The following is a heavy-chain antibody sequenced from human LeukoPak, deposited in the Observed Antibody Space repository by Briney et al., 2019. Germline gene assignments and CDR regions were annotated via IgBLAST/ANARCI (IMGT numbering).Heavy chain of an antibody. CDR2: INQDGSEK. CDR1: GFTLSNFW. D-gene: IGHD2-2*01. Sequence: GGSLRLSCAASGFTLSNFWMSWVRQAPGKGLEWVANINQDGSEKYYVDSMKGRFTISRDNAKNSLYLQMNSLRAEDKAVYYFAEIPCEIPARDYWGQGTLVTVSS. J-gene: IGHJ4*02. V-gene: IGHV3-7*01. CDR3: AEIPCEIPARDY.